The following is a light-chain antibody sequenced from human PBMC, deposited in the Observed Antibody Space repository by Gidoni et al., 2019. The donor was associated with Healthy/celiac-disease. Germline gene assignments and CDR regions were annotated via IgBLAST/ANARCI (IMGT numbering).Light chain of an antibody. J-gene: IGLJ1*01. CDR2: GNS. CDR3: QSYDSSLSVLYV. V-gene: IGLV1-40*01. CDR1: RSNIGAGYD. Sequence: QSVLTPPPSVSGAPGQRVTISCTGSRSNIGAGYDVHWYQQLPGTAPKLLIYGNSNRPSGVPDRFSGSKSGTSASLAITGLQAEDEADYYCQSYDSSLSVLYVFGTGTKVTVL.